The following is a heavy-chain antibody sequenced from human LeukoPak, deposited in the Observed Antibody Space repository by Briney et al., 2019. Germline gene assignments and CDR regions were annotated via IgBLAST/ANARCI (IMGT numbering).Heavy chain of an antibody. J-gene: IGHJ6*02. V-gene: IGHV4-61*01. CDR1: GGSISSGSYY. CDR2: IYYSGST. Sequence: SQTLSLTCTVSGGSISSGSYYWSWIRQPPGKGLEWIGYIYYSGSTNYNPSLKSRVTISVDTSKNQFSLKLSSVTAADTAVYYCARHIRSSGTLYYYYYGMDVWGQGTTVTVSS. D-gene: IGHD6-19*01. CDR3: ARHIRSSGTLYYYYYGMDV.